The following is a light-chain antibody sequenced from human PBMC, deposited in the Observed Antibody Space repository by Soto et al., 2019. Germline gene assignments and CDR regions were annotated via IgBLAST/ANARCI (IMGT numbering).Light chain of an antibody. V-gene: IGKV3-20*01. J-gene: IGKJ1*01. CDR1: QSVSQND. CDR3: QQYGSSGT. CDR2: GAS. Sequence: EIVMTPSTATLSVSPGEXGTISARASQSVSQNDLAWYQQKPGQAPRLLIYGASNRATGIPDRFSGSGSGTDLTLTISRLEPEDFAVYYCQQYGSSGTFGQGTKVDI.